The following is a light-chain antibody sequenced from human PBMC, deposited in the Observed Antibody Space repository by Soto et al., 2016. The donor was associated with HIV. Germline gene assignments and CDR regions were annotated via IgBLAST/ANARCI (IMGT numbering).Light chain of an antibody. CDR1: QSINNW. V-gene: IGKV1-5*03. CDR3: QQYNSYSYT. CDR2: KAS. J-gene: IGKJ2*01. Sequence: DIQMTQSPSTLSASVGDRVTITCRASQSINNWLAWYQQEPGKAPNLLIYKASSLESGVPSRFSGSGSGTEFTLTISSLQPDDFATYYCQQYNSYSYTFGQGTKLEIK.